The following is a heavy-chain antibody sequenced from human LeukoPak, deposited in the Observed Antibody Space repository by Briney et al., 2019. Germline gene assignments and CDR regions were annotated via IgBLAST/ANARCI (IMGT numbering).Heavy chain of an antibody. CDR1: GYTFTSYG. CDR3: ARVLMKTYYYDSSGYRYYYYMDV. J-gene: IGHJ6*03. CDR2: ISAYNSNT. V-gene: IGHV1-18*01. D-gene: IGHD3-22*01. Sequence: ASVKVSCKASGYTFTSYGISWVRQAPGQGLEWMGWISAYNSNTNYAQKLQGRVTMTTDTSTSTAYMELRSLRSDDTAVYYCARVLMKTYYYDSSGYRYYYYMDVWGKGTTVTVSS.